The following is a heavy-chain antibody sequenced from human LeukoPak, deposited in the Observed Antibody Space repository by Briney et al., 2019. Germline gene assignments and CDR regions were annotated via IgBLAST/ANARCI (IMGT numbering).Heavy chain of an antibody. V-gene: IGHV5-10-1*01. D-gene: IGHD4-23*01. Sequence: GESLQISCKGSGYSFTNYWISWVRQMPGKGLEWMGRIDPSDSYTNYSPSFQGHVTISADKSISTAYLQWSSVKASDTAMYYCARRKGSVGWFDPWGQGTMVTVSS. J-gene: IGHJ5*02. CDR1: GYSFTNYW. CDR2: IDPSDSYT. CDR3: ARRKGSVGWFDP.